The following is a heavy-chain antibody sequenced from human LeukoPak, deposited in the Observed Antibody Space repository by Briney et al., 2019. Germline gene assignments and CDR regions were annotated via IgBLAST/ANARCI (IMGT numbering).Heavy chain of an antibody. CDR3: ATRRRYCSSTSCSLEFDY. J-gene: IGHJ4*02. CDR2: FDPEDGET. Sequence: ASVKVSCKSSGYTFNNYAMNWVRQAPGQGLEWMGGFDPEDGETIYAQKFQGRVTMTEDTSTDTAYMELSSLRSEDTAVYYCATRRRYCSSTSCSLEFDYWGQGTLVTVSS. CDR1: GYTFNNYA. V-gene: IGHV1-24*01. D-gene: IGHD2-2*01.